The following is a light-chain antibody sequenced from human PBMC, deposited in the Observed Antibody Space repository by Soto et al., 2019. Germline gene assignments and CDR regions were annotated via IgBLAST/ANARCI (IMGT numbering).Light chain of an antibody. CDR3: ASYATGSTYV. CDR2: DVS. V-gene: IGLV2-14*01. J-gene: IGLJ1*01. Sequence: QSALTQPASVSGSPGQSIAISCTGTTSDVGGYSYVSWYQQQPGKAPKLVISDVSNRPSGVSDRFSGSKSGNTASLTLSGLQTEDEADYYFASYATGSTYVFGTGTKLTLL. CDR1: TSDVGGYSY.